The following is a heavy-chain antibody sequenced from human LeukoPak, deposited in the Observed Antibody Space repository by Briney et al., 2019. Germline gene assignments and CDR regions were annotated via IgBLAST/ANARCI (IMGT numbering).Heavy chain of an antibody. D-gene: IGHD4-23*01. J-gene: IGHJ1*01. CDR2: ISYDGSNK. CDR3: ARDGSTVVTPYDEYFQH. CDR1: GCTFSSYA. V-gene: IGHV3-30-3*01. Sequence: GGSLRLSCAASGCTFSSYAMHWVRQAPGKGLEWVAVISYDGSNKYYADSVKGRFTISRDNSKNTLYLQMNSLRAEDTAVYYCARDGSTVVTPYDEYFQHWGQGTLVTVSS.